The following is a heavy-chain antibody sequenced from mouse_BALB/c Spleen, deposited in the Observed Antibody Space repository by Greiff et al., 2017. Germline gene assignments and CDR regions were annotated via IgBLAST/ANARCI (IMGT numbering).Heavy chain of an antibody. CDR1: GYTFTSYW. V-gene: IGHV1S81*02. D-gene: IGHD1-1*01. J-gene: IGHJ4*01. CDR2: INPSNGRT. Sequence: QVQLQQSGAELVKPGASVKLSCKASGYTFTSYWMHWVKQRPGQGLEWIGEINPSNGRTNYNEKFKSKATLTVDKSSSTAYMQLSSLTSEDSAVYYCARKGGGTTVVAPMDYWGQGTSVTVSS. CDR3: ARKGGGTTVVAPMDY.